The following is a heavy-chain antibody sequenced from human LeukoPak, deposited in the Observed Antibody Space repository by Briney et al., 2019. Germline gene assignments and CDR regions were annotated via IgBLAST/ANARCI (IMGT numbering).Heavy chain of an antibody. Sequence: ASKTLSLTCTVSGDSISSSSSYWGWIRQPPGKGLEWIGSIYYSGNTYYNTSLKSRVTISVDTSKNQFSLKLSSVTAADTAVYYCARHDGYSYGPTNYHYMDVWGKGTTVTISS. V-gene: IGHV4-39*01. CDR3: ARHDGYSYGPTNYHYMDV. CDR1: GDSISSSSSY. J-gene: IGHJ6*03. D-gene: IGHD5-18*01. CDR2: IYYSGNT.